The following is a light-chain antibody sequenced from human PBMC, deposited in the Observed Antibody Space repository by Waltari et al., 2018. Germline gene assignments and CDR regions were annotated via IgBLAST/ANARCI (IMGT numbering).Light chain of an antibody. CDR2: DVT. Sequence: SDLTPPRSVSGSPGQSVTIPCTVTTSDVGGYNYVSWYQHHPGPAPKLMIFDVTQRPSGVPDRFSGSQSANTASLTISGLQAEDEADYYCCSFAGTYTWVFGGGTKVTVL. J-gene: IGLJ3*02. CDR3: CSFAGTYTWV. V-gene: IGLV2-11*01. CDR1: TSDVGGYNY.